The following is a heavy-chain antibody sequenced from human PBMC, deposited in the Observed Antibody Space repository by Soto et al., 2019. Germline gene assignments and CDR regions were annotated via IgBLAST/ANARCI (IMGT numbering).Heavy chain of an antibody. CDR2: IYWDDDQ. CDR3: AHRHDDVLTNGDAFDI. J-gene: IGHJ3*02. CDR1: GLSLSTGGLA. D-gene: IGHD2-8*01. Sequence: QITLKESGPTLVKPTQTLTLTCTFSGLSLSTGGLAVGWIRQPPGKALEWLALIYWDDDQRYSPSLKISLTITKDTSKTQVVLTLTTMDPVDTATYYCAHRHDDVLTNGDAFDIWGQGTMVTVSS. V-gene: IGHV2-5*02.